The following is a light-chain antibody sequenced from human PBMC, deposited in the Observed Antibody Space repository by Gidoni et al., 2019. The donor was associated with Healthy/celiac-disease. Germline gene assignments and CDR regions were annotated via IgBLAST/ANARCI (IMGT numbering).Light chain of an antibody. CDR1: QGISIW. Sequence: DIQLTQSPSSVSASVGDRVTITCRASQGISIWLAWYQQKSGKASKLLIYDASSLQSGVPSRFSGSGAGTDVTLTKSSMLPEEYVTDYCRQANSFPLTFGGXTKVEIK. J-gene: IGKJ4*01. V-gene: IGKV1D-12*01. CDR2: DAS. CDR3: RQANSFPLT.